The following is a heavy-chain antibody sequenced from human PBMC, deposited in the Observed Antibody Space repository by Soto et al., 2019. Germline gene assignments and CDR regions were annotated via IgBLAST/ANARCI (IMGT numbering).Heavy chain of an antibody. CDR1: GGSISSYY. D-gene: IGHD3-10*01. CDR2: IYYSGST. V-gene: IGHV4-59*08. J-gene: IGHJ4*02. Sequence: QVQLLESGPGLVKSSETLSLTCTVSGGSISSYYWSWIRQPPGKGLEWIGYIYYSGSTNYNPSLKSRVTISVDTSKNQFSLKLNSMTAADTAVYYCARHNYGSGSTYFDYWGQGTLVTVSS. CDR3: ARHNYGSGSTYFDY.